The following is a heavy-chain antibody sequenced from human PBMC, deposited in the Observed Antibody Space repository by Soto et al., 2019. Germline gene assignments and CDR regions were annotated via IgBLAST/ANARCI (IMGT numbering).Heavy chain of an antibody. Sequence: SETLSLTCAVSGGSISSGGYSWSWIRQPPGKGLEWIGYIYHSGSTYYNPSLKSRVTISVDRSKNQFSLKLSSVTAADTAVYYCARASRGYNFDYWGQGTLVTVSS. J-gene: IGHJ4*02. CDR3: ARASRGYNFDY. V-gene: IGHV4-30-2*01. CDR2: IYHSGST. D-gene: IGHD5-12*01. CDR1: GGSISSGGYS.